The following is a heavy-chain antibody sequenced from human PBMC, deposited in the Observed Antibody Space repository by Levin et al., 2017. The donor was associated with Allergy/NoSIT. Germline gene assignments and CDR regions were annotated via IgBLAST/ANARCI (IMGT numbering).Heavy chain of an antibody. V-gene: IGHV3-30*03. J-gene: IGHJ4*02. CDR2: ISYGKSYE. D-gene: IGHD2-8*01. CDR1: GFTFNNYD. CDR3: AAIGVDDY. Sequence: GESLKISCAASGFTFNNYDMQWVRQAPGRGLEWVASISYGKSYEYYIDSVKGRFTISRDNSKNTLYLQMNSLRPEDTAVYYCAAIGVDDYWGQGTLVTVSS.